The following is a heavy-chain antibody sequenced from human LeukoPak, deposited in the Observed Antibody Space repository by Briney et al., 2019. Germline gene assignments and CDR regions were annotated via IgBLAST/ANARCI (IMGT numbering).Heavy chain of an antibody. J-gene: IGHJ4*02. Sequence: PSETLSLTCTVSGGSISSYYWSWIRQPPGKGLEWIGYIYYSGSTNYNPSLKSRVTISVDTSKNQFSLKLSSVTAADTAVYYCARQYYDILTGYSYFDYWGLGTLVTVSS. CDR2: IYYSGST. CDR1: GGSISSYY. CDR3: ARQYYDILTGYSYFDY. D-gene: IGHD3-9*01. V-gene: IGHV4-59*01.